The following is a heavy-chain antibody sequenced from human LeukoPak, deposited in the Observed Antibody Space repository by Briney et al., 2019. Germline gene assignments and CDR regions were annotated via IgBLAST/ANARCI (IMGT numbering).Heavy chain of an antibody. CDR3: AREEVSSWYSHEPNKNWFDP. Sequence: SGPLSPTFPVPGCPILSYFWSLVRPPPRQGLEWIGRFYTSGSTNYNPSLKSRVTMSVDTSKNQFSLKLSSVTAADTAVYYCAREEVSSWYSHEPNKNWFDPWGQGTLVTVSS. D-gene: IGHD6-13*01. V-gene: IGHV4-4*07. CDR2: FYTSGST. J-gene: IGHJ5*02. CDR1: GCPILSYF.